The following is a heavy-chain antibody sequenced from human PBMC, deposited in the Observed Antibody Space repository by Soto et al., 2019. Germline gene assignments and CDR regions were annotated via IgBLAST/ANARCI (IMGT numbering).Heavy chain of an antibody. CDR3: ARTHTHDY. CDR2: INTNSGGT. CDR1: GYTFTGYY. J-gene: IGHJ4*02. V-gene: IGHV1-2*02. Sequence: ASVKVSCKASGYTFTGYYIHWVRQAPGQGLEWMGWINTNSGGTNYAQKFQGRVTMTRDTSISTAYMELSRLTSDDTAVYYCARTHTHDYWGQGTLGTGSS.